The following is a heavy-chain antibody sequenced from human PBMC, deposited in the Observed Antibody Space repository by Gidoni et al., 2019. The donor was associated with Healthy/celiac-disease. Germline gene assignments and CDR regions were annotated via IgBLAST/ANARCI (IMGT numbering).Heavy chain of an antibody. CDR1: GFTFSRED. V-gene: IGHV3-13*01. CDR3: ARAYGDYVGRYYYYYYGMDV. Sequence: EVQLVESGGGLVQPGGSLRLPCAASGFTFSREDMHWVRKATGKGLEGGSAIGTAGDTYYPGSVKGRFTISRENAKNSLYLQMNSLRAGDTAVYYCARAYGDYVGRYYYYYYGMDVWGQGTTVTVSS. CDR2: IGTAGDT. J-gene: IGHJ6*02. D-gene: IGHD4-17*01.